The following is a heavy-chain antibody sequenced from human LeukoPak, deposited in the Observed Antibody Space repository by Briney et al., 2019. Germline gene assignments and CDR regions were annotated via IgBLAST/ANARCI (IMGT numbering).Heavy chain of an antibody. Sequence: GGSLRLSCAASGFTFSSYAMHWVRQAPGKGLEWVAVISYDGSNKYYADSVKGRFTISRDNSKNTLYLQMNSLRAEDTAVYYCARAAVATRRGSWFDPWGQGTLVTVSS. D-gene: IGHD5-12*01. CDR2: ISYDGSNK. CDR1: GFTFSSYA. CDR3: ARAAVATRRGSWFDP. J-gene: IGHJ5*02. V-gene: IGHV3-30-3*01.